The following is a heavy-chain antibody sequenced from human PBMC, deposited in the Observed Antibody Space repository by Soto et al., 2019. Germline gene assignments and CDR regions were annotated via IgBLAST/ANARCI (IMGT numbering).Heavy chain of an antibody. V-gene: IGHV1-3*01. CDR1: GYTFTAFA. CDR3: AREAHYHGSGMYGDGMDV. CDR2: INAGNGNT. Sequence: QVQLVQSGAEVKKPGASVKVSCKASGYTFTAFAIHWVRQAPGLRPEWMGWINAGNGNTKSSQKFQGRVTITMDTSASKAYMELSSLRSEATTVYYCAREAHYHGSGMYGDGMDVWGQGTTVTVSS. D-gene: IGHD3-10*01. J-gene: IGHJ6*02.